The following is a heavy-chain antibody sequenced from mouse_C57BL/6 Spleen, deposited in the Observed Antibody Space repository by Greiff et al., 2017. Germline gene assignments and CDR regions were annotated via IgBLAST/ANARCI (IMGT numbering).Heavy chain of an antibody. D-gene: IGHD2-3*01. CDR3: ARSHDGYLYYFDY. Sequence: VQLQQSGPELVKPGASVKMSCKASGYTFTDYNMHWVKQSHGKSLEWIGYINPNTGGTSYNQKFKGKATLTVNKSSSTAYMELRSLTSEDSAVYYCARSHDGYLYYFDYWGQGTTLTVSS. V-gene: IGHV1-22*01. CDR1: GYTFTDYN. CDR2: INPNTGGT. J-gene: IGHJ2*01.